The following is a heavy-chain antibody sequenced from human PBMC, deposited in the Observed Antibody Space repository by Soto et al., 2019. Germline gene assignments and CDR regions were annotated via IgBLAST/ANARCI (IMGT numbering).Heavy chain of an antibody. D-gene: IGHD3-16*01. CDR3: ARAHSDFGDYDWFDP. CDR1: GSSLTYGGFY. J-gene: IGHJ5*02. V-gene: IGHV4-31*03. Sequence: SETLSLTCTVSGSSLTYGGFYWSWIRQHPGEGLEWIGYIYYSGTTYYSPSLKSRVSISWDTSKNQFSLKLSSVTAADTAVYYCARAHSDFGDYDWFDPWGQGTLVTVSA. CDR2: IYYSGTT.